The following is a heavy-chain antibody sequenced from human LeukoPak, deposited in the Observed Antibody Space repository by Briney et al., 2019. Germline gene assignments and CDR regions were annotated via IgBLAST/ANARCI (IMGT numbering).Heavy chain of an antibody. D-gene: IGHD3-22*01. CDR2: IYHSGST. J-gene: IGHJ4*02. CDR3: AATMIVRGTWNY. CDR1: GYSISSGYY. Sequence: SETLSLTCTVSGYSISSGYYWGWIRQPPGKGLEWIGSIYHSGSTYYNPSLKSRVTISVDTSKNHFSLKLSSVTAADTAVYYCAATMIVRGTWNYWGQGTLVTVSS. V-gene: IGHV4-38-2*02.